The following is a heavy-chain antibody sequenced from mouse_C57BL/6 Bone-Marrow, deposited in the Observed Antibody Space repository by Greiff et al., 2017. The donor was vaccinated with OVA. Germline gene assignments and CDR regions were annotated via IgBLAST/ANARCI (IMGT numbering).Heavy chain of an antibody. CDR2: IDPEDGDT. V-gene: IGHV14-1*01. CDR3: TTGRWFLYFDY. CDR1: GFNIKDYY. J-gene: IGHJ2*01. D-gene: IGHD2-3*01. Sequence: VQLQQSGAELVRPGASVKLSCTASGFNIKDYYMHWVKQRPEQGLEWIGRIDPEDGDTEYAPKFQGKATMTADTSSNTAYLQLSSLTSEDAAVYYCTTGRWFLYFDYWGQGTTLTVSS.